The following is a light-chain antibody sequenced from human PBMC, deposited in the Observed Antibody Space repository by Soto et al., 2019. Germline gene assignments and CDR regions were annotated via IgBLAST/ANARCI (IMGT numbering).Light chain of an antibody. CDR1: QSVSSN. Sequence: ETVLTQSPATLSLSPGERATLSCRASQSVSSNLAWYQQKPGQSPRLLIYDASHRAAGIPARFSGSGFGTDFTLTISSLEPEDAAVYYCQQRSNWPPITFGQGTRLEIK. CDR3: QQRSNWPPIT. V-gene: IGKV3-11*01. J-gene: IGKJ5*01. CDR2: DAS.